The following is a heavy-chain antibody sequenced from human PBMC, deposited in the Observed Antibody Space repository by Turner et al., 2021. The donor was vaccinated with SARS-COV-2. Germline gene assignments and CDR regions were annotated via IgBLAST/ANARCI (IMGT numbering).Heavy chain of an antibody. J-gene: IGHJ4*02. D-gene: IGHD5-18*01. CDR1: GGSISSSSYY. Sequence: QLQLQESGPGLVKPSETLSLTCTVSGGSISSSSYYWGWIRQPPGKGLEWIGSIYYSGSTYYKPSLKSRVTISVDTSKNQFSLKLSSVTAADTAVYYCASYSRGYSYDEAFDYWGQGTLVTVS. V-gene: IGHV4-39*01. CDR2: IYYSGST. CDR3: ASYSRGYSYDEAFDY.